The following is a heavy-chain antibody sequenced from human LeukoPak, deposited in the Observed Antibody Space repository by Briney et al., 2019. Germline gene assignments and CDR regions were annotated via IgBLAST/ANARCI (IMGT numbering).Heavy chain of an antibody. J-gene: IGHJ4*02. Sequence: ASVKVSCKASGYTFTGYYIHWVRQAPGQGLEWMGIINPSGGSPSYAQKFQGRVTMTRDTSTSTVYMELSSLRSEDTAVYYCARGSMYYDFWSGGSGLDYWGQGTLVTVSS. D-gene: IGHD3-3*01. CDR3: ARGSMYYDFWSGGSGLDY. CDR2: INPSGGSP. CDR1: GYTFTGYY. V-gene: IGHV1-46*01.